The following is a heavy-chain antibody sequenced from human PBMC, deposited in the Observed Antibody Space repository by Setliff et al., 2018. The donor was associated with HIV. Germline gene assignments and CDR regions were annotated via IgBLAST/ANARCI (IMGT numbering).Heavy chain of an antibody. D-gene: IGHD3-16*01. CDR3: ARGPAGRLVFLSY. CDR1: GGSMSTYY. CDR2: IYTSGST. Sequence: SETLSLTCTVSGGSMSTYYWSWIRQPPGKGLEWIGYIYTSGSTNYNPSLKSRVTISVDTSKNQFSLKLSSVTAADTAVYYCARGPAGRLVFLSYWGQGTLVTVSS. V-gene: IGHV4-4*08. J-gene: IGHJ4*02.